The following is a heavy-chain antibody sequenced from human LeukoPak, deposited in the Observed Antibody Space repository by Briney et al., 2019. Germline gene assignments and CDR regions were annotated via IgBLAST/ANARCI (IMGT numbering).Heavy chain of an antibody. CDR3: ARANSPVLLWFGELNDAFDI. CDR1: GYTFTGYY. Sequence: ASVKVSCKASGYTFTGYYMHWVRQAPGQGLEWMGWINPNSGGTNYAQKFQGRVTMTRDTSISTAYMELSRLRSGDTAVYYCARANSPVLLWFGELNDAFDIWGQGTMVTVSS. D-gene: IGHD3-10*01. V-gene: IGHV1-2*02. J-gene: IGHJ3*02. CDR2: INPNSGGT.